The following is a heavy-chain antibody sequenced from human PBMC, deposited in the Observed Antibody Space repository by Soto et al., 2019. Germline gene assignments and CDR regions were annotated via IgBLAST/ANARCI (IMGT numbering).Heavy chain of an antibody. V-gene: IGHV3-30-3*01. CDR2: ISYDGGNK. CDR3: ARDWRRAIDY. CDR1: GFTFSDYV. Sequence: QVQLVESGGGVVQPGRSLRLSCAASGFTFSDYVMLWVRQAPGKGLEWVALISYDGGNKYYADSVRGRFTISRDNSENTLYVQMNSLRAEDTAVYYCARDWRRAIDYWGQGTLVTVSS. J-gene: IGHJ4*02.